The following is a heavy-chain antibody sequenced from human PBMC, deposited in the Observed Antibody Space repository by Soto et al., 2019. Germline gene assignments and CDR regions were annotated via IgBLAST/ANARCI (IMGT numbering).Heavy chain of an antibody. J-gene: IGHJ6*02. Sequence: GGSLRLSCAASGFPFSSSAMSWVRQAPGKGLEWVSAISGSGGSTYYADSVKGRFTISRDNSKNTLYLQMNSLRAEDTAVYYCAKDSIVEVVIPESPYYYGMDVWGQGTTVTVSS. D-gene: IGHD3-22*01. CDR3: AKDSIVEVVIPESPYYYGMDV. V-gene: IGHV3-23*01. CDR2: ISGSGGST. CDR1: GFPFSSSA.